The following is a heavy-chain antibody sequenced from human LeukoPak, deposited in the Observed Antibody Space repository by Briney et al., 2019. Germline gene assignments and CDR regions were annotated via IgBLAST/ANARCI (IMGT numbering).Heavy chain of an antibody. CDR1: GGSISSSSYY. V-gene: IGHV4-39*01. Sequence: PSETLSLTCTVSGGSISSSSYYWGWIRQPPGTGLEWIGSIYYSGSTYYNPSLKSRVTISVDTSKNQFSLKLSSVTAADTAVCYCARNTYYYDSSGYVTGAFDIWGQGTMVTVSS. D-gene: IGHD3-22*01. CDR2: IYYSGST. CDR3: ARNTYYYDSSGYVTGAFDI. J-gene: IGHJ3*02.